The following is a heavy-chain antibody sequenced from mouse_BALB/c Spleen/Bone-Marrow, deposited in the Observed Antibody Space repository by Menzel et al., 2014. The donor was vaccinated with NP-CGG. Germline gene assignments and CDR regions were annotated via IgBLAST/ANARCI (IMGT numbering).Heavy chain of an antibody. J-gene: IGHJ1*01. V-gene: IGHV1-84*02. CDR2: IYPGSGNT. CDR3: ARILYWYFDV. CDR1: GYTFTDYY. Sequence: QVQLQQSGPELVKPGASVKISCKASGYTFTDYYINWVKQKPGQGLEWIGWIYPGSGNTKFNERFKGKATLTVDTSSSTAYMQLSSLASEDTAVYFCARILYWYFDVWGAGTTVTVSS.